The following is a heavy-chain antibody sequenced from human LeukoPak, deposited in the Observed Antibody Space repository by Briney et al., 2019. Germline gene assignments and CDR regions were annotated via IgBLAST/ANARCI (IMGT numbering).Heavy chain of an antibody. CDR3: ARSADTAMVPYYFDY. D-gene: IGHD5-18*01. CDR1: GGSISSGGYY. CDR2: IYYSGST. J-gene: IGHJ4*02. V-gene: IGHV4-31*03. Sequence: PSETLSLTCTVSGGSISSGGYYWSWIRQHPGKGLEWIGYIYYSGSTYYNPSLKSRVTISVDTSKNQFSLKLSSVTAADTAVYYCARSADTAMVPYYFDYWGQGTLVTVSS.